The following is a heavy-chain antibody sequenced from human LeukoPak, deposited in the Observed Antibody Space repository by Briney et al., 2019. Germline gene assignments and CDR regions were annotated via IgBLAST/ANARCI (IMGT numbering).Heavy chain of an antibody. V-gene: IGHV3-21*06. CDR2: ISSISSYI. Sequence: GGSLRLSCATSGFTFSSYSMSWVRQAPGKGLEWVSFISSISSYIYYADSVKGRFTISRDNARNSLYLQMNSLRAEDTAVYYCARVAGRGGVIVEYYFDHWGQGTLVTVSS. CDR1: GFTFSSYS. J-gene: IGHJ4*02. D-gene: IGHD3-16*02. CDR3: ARVAGRGGVIVEYYFDH.